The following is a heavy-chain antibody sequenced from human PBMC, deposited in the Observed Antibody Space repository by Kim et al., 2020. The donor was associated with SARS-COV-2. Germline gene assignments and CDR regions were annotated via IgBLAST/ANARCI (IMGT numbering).Heavy chain of an antibody. Sequence: GGSLRLSCAASGFTFSSYAMSWVRQAPGKGLEWVSAISGSDGSTYYADSVKGWFTISRDNSKNTLYLQMNSLRAEDTAVYYCAKDRYVVVTAIPHSINAPDYWGQGTLVTVSS. J-gene: IGHJ4*02. CDR2: ISGSDGST. CDR1: GFTFSSYA. CDR3: AKDRYVVVTAIPHSINAPDY. V-gene: IGHV3-23*01. D-gene: IGHD2-21*02.